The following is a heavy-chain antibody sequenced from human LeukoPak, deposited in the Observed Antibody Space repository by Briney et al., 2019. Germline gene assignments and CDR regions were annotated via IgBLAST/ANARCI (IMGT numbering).Heavy chain of an antibody. CDR2: ITAYNGNT. CDR1: GYIFTSYG. V-gene: IGHV1-18*01. J-gene: IGHJ4*02. CDR3: ARHSSGRYWGYFDY. Sequence: GASVKVSCKASGYIFTSYGISWVRQAPGQGLEWMGWITAYNGNTNYGRKLQGRVTMTTDTSTSTAYMELRSLRSDDTAVYYCARHSSGRYWGYFDYWGQGTLVTVSS. D-gene: IGHD1-26*01.